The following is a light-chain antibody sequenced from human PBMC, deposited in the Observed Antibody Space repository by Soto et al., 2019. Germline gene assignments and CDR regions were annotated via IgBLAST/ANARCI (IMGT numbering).Light chain of an antibody. CDR1: NSNIGAGFG. J-gene: IGLJ2*01. V-gene: IGLV1-40*01. CDR2: SNT. CDR3: QSFDINVLALI. Sequence: QSVLTQPPSVSGAPGQRVTISCTGSNSNIGAGFGVQWYQQSPRTAPRLLIYSNTNRPSGVPDRFSASKSGTSASLAITGLRAEDEADYYCQSFDINVLALIFGVGTKVTVL.